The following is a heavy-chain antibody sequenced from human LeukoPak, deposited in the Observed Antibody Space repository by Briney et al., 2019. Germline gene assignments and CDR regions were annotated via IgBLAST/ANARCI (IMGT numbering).Heavy chain of an antibody. Sequence: GGSLRLSCAASGFTFSSYWMHWVRQAPGKGLVWVSRINSDESTTTNADSVKGRFTISRDNSKNILYLQMNSLRTEDTALYYCAKLPGDPQDAFYIWGQGTMVTVS. D-gene: IGHD1-14*01. V-gene: IGHV3-74*01. CDR3: AKLPGDPQDAFYI. CDR2: INSDESTT. CDR1: GFTFSSYW. J-gene: IGHJ3*02.